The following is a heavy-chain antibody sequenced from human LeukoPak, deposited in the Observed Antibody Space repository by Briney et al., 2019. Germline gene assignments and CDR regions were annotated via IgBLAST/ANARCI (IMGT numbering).Heavy chain of an antibody. V-gene: IGHV4-59*12. J-gene: IGHJ3*02. CDR1: GGSTTGYF. CDR2: VFYSGGT. D-gene: IGHD5-24*01. CDR3: ARGGRDGYRGAFDI. Sequence: PSETLSLTCTISGGSTTGYFWSWIRQPPGKGLEWIGYVFYSGGTLYNPSLESRVTISVDTSKTHFSLELTSVTAADTAVYYCARGGRDGYRGAFDIWGQGTMVTVSS.